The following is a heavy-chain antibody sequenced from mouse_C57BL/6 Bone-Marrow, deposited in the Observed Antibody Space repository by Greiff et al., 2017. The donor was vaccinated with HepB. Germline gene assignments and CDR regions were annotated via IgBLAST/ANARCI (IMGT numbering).Heavy chain of an antibody. CDR2: IDPANGNT. CDR1: GFNIKDTY. Sequence: EVMLVESGAELVKPGASVKLSCTASGFNIKDTYMNWVKQRPEQGLEWIGRIDPANGNTKYDPKFQGKATITADTSSNTAYLQLSSLTSEDTAVYYCARGLGKDYSGQGTTLTVSS. J-gene: IGHJ2*01. CDR3: ARGLGKDY. D-gene: IGHD4-1*01. V-gene: IGHV14-3*02.